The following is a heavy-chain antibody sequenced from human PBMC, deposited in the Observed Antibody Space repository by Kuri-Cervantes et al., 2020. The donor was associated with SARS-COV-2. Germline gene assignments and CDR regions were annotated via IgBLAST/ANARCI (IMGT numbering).Heavy chain of an antibody. J-gene: IGHJ4*02. CDR3: ASLPATVTPHY. CDR2: IYYSGST. D-gene: IGHD4-17*01. V-gene: IGHV4-39*01. CDR1: GGSFSSSSYH. Sequence: SETLTHPCTLSGGSFSSSSYHWGWIRQPPGRGLEWIGSIYYSGSTYYNPSLKSRVTISVDTSKNKFSLKLSSVTAADTAVYYCASLPATVTPHYWGQGTLVTVSS.